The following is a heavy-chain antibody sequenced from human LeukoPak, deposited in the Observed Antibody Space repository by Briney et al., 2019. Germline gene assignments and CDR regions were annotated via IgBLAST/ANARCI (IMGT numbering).Heavy chain of an antibody. J-gene: IGHJ4*02. Sequence: GGSLRLSCAASGFTFSSYAMNWVRQAPGKGLEWVSAISATGGSTYYADSVKGRFTISRDNSKDTLYLQMNSLRAEDTAVYYCAKRVAASSGANDYWGQGTLVTVSS. V-gene: IGHV3-23*01. D-gene: IGHD5-18*01. CDR2: ISATGGST. CDR3: AKRVAASSGANDY. CDR1: GFTFSSYA.